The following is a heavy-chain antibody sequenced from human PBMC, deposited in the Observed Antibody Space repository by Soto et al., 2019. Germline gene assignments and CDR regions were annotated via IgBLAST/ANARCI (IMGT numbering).Heavy chain of an antibody. CDR2: IIPLFGTT. J-gene: IGHJ6*02. D-gene: IGHD3-10*01. V-gene: IGHV1-69*01. Sequence: QVQVVQSGVEVRRPGSSVKVSCKASGDTFKNCVISWVRQAPGQGLEWMGGIIPLFGTTDFGQRFQGRLTITTDESTTTAYMELSRLRSEYTATYYCAAELGFGKLSVVWGQGTTVIVSS. CDR1: GDTFKNCV. CDR3: AAELGFGKLSVV.